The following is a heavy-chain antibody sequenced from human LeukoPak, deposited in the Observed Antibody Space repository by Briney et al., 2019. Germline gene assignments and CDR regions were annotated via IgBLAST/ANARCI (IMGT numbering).Heavy chain of an antibody. J-gene: IGHJ4*02. D-gene: IGHD6-19*01. V-gene: IGHV3-30-3*01. Sequence: GGSLRLSCGASGFTFSSYAMHWVRQAPGKGLEWVAVISYDGSNKYYADSVKGRFTISRDNSKNTLYLQMNSLRAEDTAVYYCARDRYSSGWLFDYWGQGTLVTVSS. CDR3: ARDRYSSGWLFDY. CDR1: GFTFSSYA. CDR2: ISYDGSNK.